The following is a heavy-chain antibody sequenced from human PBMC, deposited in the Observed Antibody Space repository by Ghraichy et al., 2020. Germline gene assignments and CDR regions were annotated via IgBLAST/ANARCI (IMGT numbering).Heavy chain of an antibody. Sequence: GGSLRLSCAASGFTFSSYAMSWVRQAPGKGLEWVSAISGSGGSTYYADSVKGRFTISRDNSKNTLYLQMNSLRAEDTAVYYCAKAPLVGSGYCSSTSCYTVYWGQGTLVTVSS. J-gene: IGHJ4*02. CDR1: GFTFSSYA. D-gene: IGHD2-2*02. CDR2: ISGSGGST. CDR3: AKAPLVGSGYCSSTSCYTVY. V-gene: IGHV3-23*01.